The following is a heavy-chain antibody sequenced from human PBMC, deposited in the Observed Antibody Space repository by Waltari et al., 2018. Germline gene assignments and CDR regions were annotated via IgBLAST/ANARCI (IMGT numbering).Heavy chain of an antibody. CDR1: GFTFSSYW. D-gene: IGHD3-22*01. J-gene: IGHJ5*02. Sequence: EVQLVESGGGLVQPGGSLRLSCAASGFTFSSYWMSWVRQAPGKGLEWVANIKQDGSEKYYVDSVKGRFTISRDNAKNSLYLQMNSLRAEYTAVYYCARGVHKNYYDSSGYFFLPGLCWFDPWGQGTLVTVSS. CDR2: IKQDGSEK. CDR3: ARGVHKNYYDSSGYFFLPGLCWFDP. V-gene: IGHV3-7*01.